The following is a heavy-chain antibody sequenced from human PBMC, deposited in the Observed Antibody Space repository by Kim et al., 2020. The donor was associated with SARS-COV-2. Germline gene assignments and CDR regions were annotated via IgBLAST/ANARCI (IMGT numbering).Heavy chain of an antibody. Sequence: YYADSVKGRFTISRDNAKNSLYLQMNSLRDEDTAVYYCAREIQQLGPFDYWGQGTLVTVSS. J-gene: IGHJ4*02. CDR3: AREIQQLGPFDY. V-gene: IGHV3-48*02. D-gene: IGHD6-13*01.